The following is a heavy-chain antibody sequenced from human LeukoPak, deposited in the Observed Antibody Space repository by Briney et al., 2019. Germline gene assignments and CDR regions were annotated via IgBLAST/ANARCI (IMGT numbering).Heavy chain of an antibody. V-gene: IGHV3-48*03. CDR2: IGTGGKTK. J-gene: IGHJ4*02. CDR1: GFIFSSYD. D-gene: IGHD5-18*01. CDR3: SRDGPGYSFDY. Sequence: GGSLRLSCAASGFIFSSYDMYWVRQAPGKGLEWVSSIGTGGKTKYYADSVKGRFTISRDNARNSLDLQMNSLRAEDTAVYYCSRDGPGYSFDYWGQGTLVTVSS.